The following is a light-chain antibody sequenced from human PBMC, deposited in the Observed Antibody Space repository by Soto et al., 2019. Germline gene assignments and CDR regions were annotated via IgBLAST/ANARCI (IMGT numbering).Light chain of an antibody. J-gene: IGKJ5*01. Sequence: IQLTQSPSSLSASVGDRVTITCRASQGISSYLAWYQQKPGKAPKLLIYAASTLQSGVPSRFSGSGSGTDGTLTISSLQPEDCATYDCQQLNSYPFTFGQGTRLEIK. CDR1: QGISSY. V-gene: IGKV1-9*01. CDR2: AAS. CDR3: QQLNSYPFT.